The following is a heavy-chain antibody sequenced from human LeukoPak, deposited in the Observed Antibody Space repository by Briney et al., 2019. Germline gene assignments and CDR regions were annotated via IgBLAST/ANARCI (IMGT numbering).Heavy chain of an antibody. CDR3: ARYTYSSSWYPNWFDP. J-gene: IGHJ5*02. CDR2: INHSGST. Sequence: PSETLSLTCAVYGGSFSGYYWSWIRQPPGKGLEWIGEINHSGSTNYNPSLKSRVTISVDTSKNQLSLKLRSVTAADTAVYYCARYTYSSSWYPNWFDPWGQGTLVTVSS. D-gene: IGHD6-13*01. CDR1: GGSFSGYY. V-gene: IGHV4-34*01.